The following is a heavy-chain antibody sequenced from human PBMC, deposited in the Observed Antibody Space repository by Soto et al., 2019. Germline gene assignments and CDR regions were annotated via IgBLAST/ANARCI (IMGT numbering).Heavy chain of an antibody. J-gene: IGHJ6*02. CDR2: ISGSGGST. CDR3: AKDSGSVVPAAHAAISWDDYYYYYGMDV. D-gene: IGHD2-2*01. Sequence: HPGGSLRLSCAASGFTFSSYAMSWVRQAPGKGLEWVSAISGSGGSTYYADSVKGRFTISRDNSKNTLYLQMNSLRAEDTAVYYCAKDSGSVVPAAHAAISWDDYYYYYGMDVWGQGTTVTVSS. V-gene: IGHV3-23*01. CDR1: GFTFSSYA.